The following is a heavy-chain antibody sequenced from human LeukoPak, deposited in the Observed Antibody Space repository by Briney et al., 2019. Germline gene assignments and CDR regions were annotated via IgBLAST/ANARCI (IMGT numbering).Heavy chain of an antibody. D-gene: IGHD4-17*01. CDR1: GYTFTSYD. V-gene: IGHV1-8*01. CDR2: MNPNSGNT. CDR3: ARAVQVTTGGLFDY. J-gene: IGHJ4*02. Sequence: ASVKVSCKASGYTFTSYDINWVRQATGQGLEWMGWMNPNSGNTGYAQKFQGRVTMTRNTSISTAYMELSSLRSEDTAVYYCARAVQVTTGGLFDYWGQGTLVTVSS.